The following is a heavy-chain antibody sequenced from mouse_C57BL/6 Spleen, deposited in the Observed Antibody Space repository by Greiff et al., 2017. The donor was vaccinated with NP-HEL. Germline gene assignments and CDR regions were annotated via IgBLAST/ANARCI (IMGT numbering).Heavy chain of an antibody. CDR3: AFTEVDV. CDR1: GFNIKDYY. Sequence: EVQLQQSGAELVKPGASVKLSCTASGFNIKDYYMHWVKQRTEQGLEWIGRIDPEDGETKYVPKFQGKATITADTSSNTAYLQLSSLTSEDTAVYYCAFTEVDVWGTGTTVTVSS. CDR2: IDPEDGET. D-gene: IGHD1-1*01. V-gene: IGHV14-2*01. J-gene: IGHJ1*03.